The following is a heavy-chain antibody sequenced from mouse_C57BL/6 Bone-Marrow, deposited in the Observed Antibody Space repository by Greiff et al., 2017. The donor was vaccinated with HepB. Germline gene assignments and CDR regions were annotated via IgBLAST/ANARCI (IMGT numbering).Heavy chain of an antibody. J-gene: IGHJ4*01. CDR1: GFNIKDYY. D-gene: IGHD1-1*01. V-gene: IGHV14-2*01. CDR2: IDPEDGET. Sequence: EVQLQESGAELVKPGASVKLSCTASGFNIKDYYMHWVKQRTEQGLEWIGRIDPEDGETKYAPKFQGKATITADTSSNTAYLQLSSLTSEDTAVYYCALYYYGSSSYYYAMDYWGQGTSVTVSS. CDR3: ALYYYGSSSYYYAMDY.